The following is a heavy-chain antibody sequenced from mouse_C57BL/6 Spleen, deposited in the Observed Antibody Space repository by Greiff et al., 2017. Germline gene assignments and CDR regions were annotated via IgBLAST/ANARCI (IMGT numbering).Heavy chain of an antibody. CDR1: GYTFTSYW. CDR2: INPSNGGT. CDR3: ANNFYYCSSYDWYFDV. D-gene: IGHD1-1*01. J-gene: IGHJ1*03. Sequence: QVQLQQPGTELVKPGASVKLSCKASGYTFTSYWMHWVKQRPGQGLEWIGNINPSNGGTNYNEKFKSKATLTVDNSSSTAYMQLSSLTSEDSAVYYCANNFYYCSSYDWYFDVWGTGTTVTVSS. V-gene: IGHV1-53*01.